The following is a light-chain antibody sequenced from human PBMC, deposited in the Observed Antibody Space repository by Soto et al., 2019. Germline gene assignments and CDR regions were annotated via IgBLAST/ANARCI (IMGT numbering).Light chain of an antibody. CDR1: QSVLYSSNHQNY. CDR3: QQYYTTPLT. V-gene: IGKV4-1*01. Sequence: DIFMTQSPDSLAVSLGERATINCKSSQSVLYSSNHQNYLAWYQQKPGQPPQLLIYWASTRESGVPDRFSGSGSGTDFTLTISSLQAEPVAVYYCQQYYTTPLTFGGGTKVDIK. J-gene: IGKJ4*01. CDR2: WAS.